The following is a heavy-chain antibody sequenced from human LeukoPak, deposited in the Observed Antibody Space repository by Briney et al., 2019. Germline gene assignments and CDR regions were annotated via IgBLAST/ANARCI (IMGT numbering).Heavy chain of an antibody. CDR2: INPSGGST. D-gene: IGHD5-12*01. CDR1: GYTFTSYG. V-gene: IGHV1-46*01. J-gene: IGHJ4*02. Sequence: ASVKVSCKASGYTFTSYGISWVRQAPGQGLEWMGIINPSGGSTSYAQNFQGRVTMTRDTSTSTVYMEPSSLRSEDTAVYYCARDLWAGYNAFDYWGQGTLVTVSS. CDR3: ARDLWAGYNAFDY.